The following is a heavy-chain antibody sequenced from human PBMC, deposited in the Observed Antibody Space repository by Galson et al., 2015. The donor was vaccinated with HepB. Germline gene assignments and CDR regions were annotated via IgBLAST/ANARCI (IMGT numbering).Heavy chain of an antibody. V-gene: IGHV1-3*01. Sequence: SVKVSCKAPGYTFTSYAMHWVRQAPGQRLEWMGWINAGNGNAKYSQKFQGRVTITRDTSASTAYMELSSLRSEDTAVYYCARGQGYCTNGVCYTLGGGFDPWGQGTLVTVSS. CDR1: GYTFTSYA. J-gene: IGHJ5*02. D-gene: IGHD2-8*01. CDR3: ARGQGYCTNGVCYTLGGGFDP. CDR2: INAGNGNA.